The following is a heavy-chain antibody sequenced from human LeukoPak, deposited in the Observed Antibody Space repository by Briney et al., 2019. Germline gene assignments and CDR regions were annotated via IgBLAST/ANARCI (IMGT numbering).Heavy chain of an antibody. CDR1: GFTFSSYW. D-gene: IGHD5-18*01. V-gene: IGHV3-7*01. Sequence: GGSLRLSCAASGFTFSSYWMSWVRQAPGKGLEWVANIKQDGSEKYYVDSVKGRFTISRDNAKNSLYLQMNSLRAEDTAVYYCARDGYSYGYGDDYWGQGTLVTVSS. CDR3: ARDGYSYGYGDDY. J-gene: IGHJ4*02. CDR2: IKQDGSEK.